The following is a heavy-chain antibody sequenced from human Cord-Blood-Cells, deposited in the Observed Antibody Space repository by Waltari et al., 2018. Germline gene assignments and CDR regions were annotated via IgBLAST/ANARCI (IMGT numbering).Heavy chain of an antibody. J-gene: IGHJ6*02. D-gene: IGHD2-2*01. CDR3: ARVSLIVVVPAASRGYYGMDV. Sequence: QVQLQQWGAGLLKPSETLSLTCAVYGGSFRGYYWSWIRQPPGKGLEWIGEIKYSGSTNYNPSLKSRVTISVDTSKNQFSLKLSSVTAADTAVYYCARVSLIVVVPAASRGYYGMDVWGQGTTVTVSS. V-gene: IGHV4-34*01. CDR2: IKYSGST. CDR1: GGSFRGYY.